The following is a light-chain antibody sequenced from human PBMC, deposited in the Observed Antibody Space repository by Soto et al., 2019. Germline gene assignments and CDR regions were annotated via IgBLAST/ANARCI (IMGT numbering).Light chain of an antibody. CDR1: SSDVGAYNR. Sequence: QSVLTHPASVSGSPGQSITISCTGTSSDVGAYNRVSWYQQHSGKAPKLMIYEVSNRPSGVSNRFSGSKSGNTASLTISGLQAEDEADYYCLSYTTSSSYVFGTGTKLTVL. J-gene: IGLJ1*01. V-gene: IGLV2-14*01. CDR2: EVS. CDR3: LSYTTSSSYV.